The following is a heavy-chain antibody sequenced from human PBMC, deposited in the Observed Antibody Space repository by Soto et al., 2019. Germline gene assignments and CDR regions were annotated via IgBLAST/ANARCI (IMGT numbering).Heavy chain of an antibody. J-gene: IGHJ5*02. D-gene: IGHD6-13*01. CDR3: ARSYSSSWYWFDP. V-gene: IGHV4-59*01. CDR1: GCSISSYY. CDR2: IYYYGST. Sequence: SETLSLTCTVSGCSISSYYWSWIRQPPGRGLEWIGYIYYYGSTNYNPSLKSRVTISVDTSKSQFSLKLSSVTAVDTAVYYCARSYSSSWYWFDPWGQGALVTVSS.